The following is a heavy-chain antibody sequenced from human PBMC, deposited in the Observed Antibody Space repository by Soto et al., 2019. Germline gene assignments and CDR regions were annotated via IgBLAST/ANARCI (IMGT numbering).Heavy chain of an antibody. Sequence: SETLSLTCTVSGGSISSYYWSWIRQPPGKGLEWIGYIYYSGSTNYNPSLKSRVTISVDTSKNQFSLKLSSVTAANTAVYYCARALILTGYYIHDAFDIWGQGTMVTVSS. D-gene: IGHD3-9*01. CDR2: IYYSGST. CDR1: GGSISSYY. J-gene: IGHJ3*02. CDR3: ARALILTGYYIHDAFDI. V-gene: IGHV4-59*01.